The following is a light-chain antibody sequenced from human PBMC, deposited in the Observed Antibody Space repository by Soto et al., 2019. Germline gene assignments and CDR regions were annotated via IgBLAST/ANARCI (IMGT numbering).Light chain of an antibody. V-gene: IGKV3-20*01. CDR2: GAY. Sequence: EIVLTQSPGTLSLSPGERATLSCRASQSVSNNYLAWYQQKPGQAPRLLIYGAYRRATGIPDRFSGSGSGTDFPLTISRLEPEDFAVYSCQQYGSSPLTFGGGTKVEIK. CDR3: QQYGSSPLT. J-gene: IGKJ4*01. CDR1: QSVSNNY.